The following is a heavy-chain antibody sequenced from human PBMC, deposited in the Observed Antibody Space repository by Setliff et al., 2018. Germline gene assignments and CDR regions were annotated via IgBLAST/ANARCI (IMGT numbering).Heavy chain of an antibody. J-gene: IGHJ4*02. V-gene: IGHV3-30*02. CDR3: AKDRGRGGWHMNFDS. Sequence: PGGSLRLSCAASGFTFSKYGMHWVRQAPGKGLEWVAFIRYDGSHKYYADSVKGRFTISRDYSKNTLYLQMNSLRAVDTAVYYCAKDRGRGGWHMNFDSWGQGTLVTVSS. CDR2: IRYDGSHK. D-gene: IGHD6-19*01. CDR1: GFTFSKYG.